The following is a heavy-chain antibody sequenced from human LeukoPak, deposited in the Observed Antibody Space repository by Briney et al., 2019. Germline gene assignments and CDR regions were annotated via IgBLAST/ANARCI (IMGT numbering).Heavy chain of an antibody. V-gene: IGHV3-30*04. J-gene: IGHJ4*02. CDR1: GFTFSSYP. Sequence: QPGGSLRLSCAASGFTFSSYPMHWVRQAPGKGLEWVAVISYDGSNKYYADSVKGRFTISRDNSKNTLHLQMNSLRAEDTAVYYCASRHYDFGYYWGQGTLVTVSP. CDR3: ASRHYDFGYY. CDR2: ISYDGSNK. D-gene: IGHD4-17*01.